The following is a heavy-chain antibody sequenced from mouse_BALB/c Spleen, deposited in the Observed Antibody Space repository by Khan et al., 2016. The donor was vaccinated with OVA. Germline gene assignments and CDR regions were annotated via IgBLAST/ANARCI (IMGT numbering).Heavy chain of an antibody. CDR1: GYTFTSFW. Sequence: QVQLKQSGPELVRPGASVKMSCKASGYTFTSFWIHWVKQRPGQGLEWIGMIDPSKSETRLNQKFKDKATLNVDKSSTTAYMQLSRLTPEDSAVYYCASGGYGSPFAYWGQGTLVTVSA. D-gene: IGHD1-1*01. J-gene: IGHJ3*01. CDR2: IDPSKSET. CDR3: ASGGYGSPFAY. V-gene: IGHV1S127*01.